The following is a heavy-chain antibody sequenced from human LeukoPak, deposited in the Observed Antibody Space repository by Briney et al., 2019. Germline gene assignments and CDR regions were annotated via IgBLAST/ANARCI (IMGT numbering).Heavy chain of an antibody. J-gene: IGHJ4*02. CDR3: AKAPKYYSGYDSVDY. Sequence: GGSLRLSCAASGFTFSSYGMHWVRQAPGKGLEWVAVISYDGSNKYYADSVKGRFTISRDNSENTLYLQMNSLRAEDTAVYYCAKAPKYYSGYDSVDYWGQGTLVTVSS. CDR2: ISYDGSNK. CDR1: GFTFSSYG. V-gene: IGHV3-30*18. D-gene: IGHD5-12*01.